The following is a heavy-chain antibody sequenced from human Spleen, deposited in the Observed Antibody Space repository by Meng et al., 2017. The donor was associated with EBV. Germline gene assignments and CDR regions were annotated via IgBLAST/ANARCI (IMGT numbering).Heavy chain of an antibody. D-gene: IGHD3-10*01. CDR2: LIPMSDAP. J-gene: IGHJ4*02. V-gene: IGHV1-69*01. CDR3: ASESGRGFTPDY. CDR1: GGTFRGDA. Sequence: QVEVVQSGAEVKKPGSSVKVSCKTSGGTFRGDAVSWVRQAPGQGLEWMGGLIPMSDAPYYAQKFQDRVTITADESTSTHYMDLSGLRSEDTAVYYCASESGRGFTPDYWGQGTLVTVSS.